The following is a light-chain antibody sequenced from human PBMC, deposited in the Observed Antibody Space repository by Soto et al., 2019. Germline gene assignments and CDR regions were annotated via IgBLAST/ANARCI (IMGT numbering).Light chain of an antibody. CDR2: AAS. CDR1: QGISSY. Sequence: DIQLTQSPSFLSASVGDRITITCRASQGISSYLAWYQQKPGKAPKLLIYAASTLQSGVPSRFSGSGSGTEFTLTISSLQPEDFATYYCQQLNSYPRTFGQGTKVASK. J-gene: IGKJ1*01. CDR3: QQLNSYPRT. V-gene: IGKV1-9*01.